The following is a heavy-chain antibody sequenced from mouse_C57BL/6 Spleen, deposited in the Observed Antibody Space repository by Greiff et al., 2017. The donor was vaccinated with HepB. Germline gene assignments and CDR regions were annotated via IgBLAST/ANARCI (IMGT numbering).Heavy chain of an antibody. D-gene: IGHD1-1*01. CDR1: GYTFTSYW. V-gene: IGHV1-64*01. Sequence: VQLQQPGAELVKPGASVKLSCKASGYTFTSYWMHWVKPRPGQGLEWIGMIHPNSGSTNYNEKFKSKATLTVDKSSSTAYMQLSSLTSEDSAVYYCARGSYYGSSYVYYYAMDYWGQGTSVTVSS. CDR3: ARGSYYGSSYVYYYAMDY. CDR2: IHPNSGST. J-gene: IGHJ4*01.